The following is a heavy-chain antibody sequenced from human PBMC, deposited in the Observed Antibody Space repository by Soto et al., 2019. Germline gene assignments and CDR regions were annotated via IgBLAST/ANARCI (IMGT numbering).Heavy chain of an antibody. J-gene: IGHJ6*02. CDR3: ARDGGVVVPAAIPYYGMDV. Sequence: ASVKVSCKASGYTFTGYYMHWVRQAPGQGLEWMGWINPNSGGTNYAQKFQGWVTMTRDTSISTAYMELSRLRSDDTAVYYCARDGGVVVPAAIPYYGMDVWGQGTTVTSP. CDR1: GYTFTGYY. CDR2: INPNSGGT. D-gene: IGHD2-2*01. V-gene: IGHV1-2*04.